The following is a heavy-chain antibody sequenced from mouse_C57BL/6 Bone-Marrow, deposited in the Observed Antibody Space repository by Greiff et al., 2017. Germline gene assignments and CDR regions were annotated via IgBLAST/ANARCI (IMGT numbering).Heavy chain of an antibody. CDR3: ARLGENWFAY. D-gene: IGHD3-3*01. CDR2: ISNGGGST. J-gene: IGHJ3*01. V-gene: IGHV5-12*01. Sequence: EVMLVESGGGLVQPGGSLKLSCAASGFTFSDYYMYWVRQTPEKRLEWVAYISNGGGSTYYPDTVKGRFTISRDNAKNTLYLQMRRRRSEDTDMYYCARLGENWFAYWGQGTLVTVSA. CDR1: GFTFSDYY.